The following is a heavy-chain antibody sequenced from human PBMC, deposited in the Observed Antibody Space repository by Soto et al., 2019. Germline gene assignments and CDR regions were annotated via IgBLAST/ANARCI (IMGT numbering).Heavy chain of an antibody. CDR2: IIPIFGTA. D-gene: IGHD7-27*01. CDR3: ARDRITGDGAFDI. CDR1: GGTFSSYA. V-gene: IGHV1-69*13. J-gene: IGHJ3*02. Sequence: ASVKVSCKASGGTFSSYAISWVRQAPGPGLEWMGGIIPIFGTANYAQKFQGRVTITADESTSTAYMELSSLRSEDTAVYYCARDRITGDGAFDIWGQGTMVTVSS.